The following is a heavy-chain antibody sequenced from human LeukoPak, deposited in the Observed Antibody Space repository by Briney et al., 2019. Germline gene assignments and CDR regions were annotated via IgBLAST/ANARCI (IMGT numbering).Heavy chain of an antibody. J-gene: IGHJ4*02. CDR2: IYHSGST. Sequence: SETLSLTCTVSGGSISSYYWSWIRQPPGKGLEWIGYIYHSGSTYYNPSLKSRVTISVDRSKNQFSLKLSSVTAADTAVYYCASVPRFLEWLSLYWGQGTLVTVSS. V-gene: IGHV4-59*12. D-gene: IGHD3-3*01. CDR1: GGSISSYY. CDR3: ASVPRFLEWLSLY.